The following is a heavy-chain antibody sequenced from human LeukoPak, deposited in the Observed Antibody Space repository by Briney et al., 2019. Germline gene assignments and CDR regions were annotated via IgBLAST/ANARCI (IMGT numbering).Heavy chain of an antibody. D-gene: IGHD2-15*01. J-gene: IGHJ4*02. CDR3: AKQLGYCSDGSCYFPY. CDR1: GFTVSTNC. CDR2: ISNNGGYT. V-gene: IGHV3-23*01. Sequence: GGSLRLSCVVSGFTVSTNCMSWVRQAPGKGLEWVSAISNNGGYTYYADSVQGRFTISRDNSKSTLCLQMNSLRAEDTAVYYCAKQLGYCSDGSCYFPYWGQGTLVTVSS.